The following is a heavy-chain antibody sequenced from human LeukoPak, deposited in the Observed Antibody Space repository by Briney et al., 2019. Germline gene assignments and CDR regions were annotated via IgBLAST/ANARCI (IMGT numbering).Heavy chain of an antibody. D-gene: IGHD3-22*01. V-gene: IGHV4-31*03. Sequence: SETLSLTCTVSGGSISSGGYYWSWIRQHPGQGLEWIGYIYYSGSTYYNPSLKSRVTISVDTSKNQFSLKLSSVTAADTAVYYCARGSYYDSSGYWYWGQGTLVTVSS. CDR3: ARGSYYDSSGYWY. J-gene: IGHJ4*02. CDR2: IYYSGST. CDR1: GGSISSGGYY.